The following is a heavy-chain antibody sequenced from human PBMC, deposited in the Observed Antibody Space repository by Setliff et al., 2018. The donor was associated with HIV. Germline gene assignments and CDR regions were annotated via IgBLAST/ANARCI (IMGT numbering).Heavy chain of an antibody. D-gene: IGHD6-13*01. CDR2: IIPMLGIT. CDR3: ATSTIAAAGASRADLDP. Sequence: ASVKVSCKASGGSLRSYVINWARQAPGQGLEWMGGIIPMLGITNYAQNFQGSLAITADKSTTVSYMELSSLRSEDTAFYFCATSTIAAAGASRADLDPWGQGTLVTVSS. J-gene: IGHJ5*02. CDR1: GGSLRSYV. V-gene: IGHV1-69*10.